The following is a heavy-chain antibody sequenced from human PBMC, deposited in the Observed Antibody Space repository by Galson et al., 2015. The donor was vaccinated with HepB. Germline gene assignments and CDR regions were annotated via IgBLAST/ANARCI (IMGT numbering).Heavy chain of an antibody. V-gene: IGHV3-53*01. J-gene: IGHJ1*01. CDR2: IYSGGST. CDR3: ARALNYYYDSSGYYYEEH. CDR1: GFTVSSNY. D-gene: IGHD3-22*01. Sequence: SLRLSCAASGFTVSSNYMSWVRQAPGKGLEWVSVIYSGGSTYYADSVKGRFTISRDNSKNTLYLQMNSLRAENTAVYYCARALNYYYDSSGYYYEEHWGQGTLVTVSS.